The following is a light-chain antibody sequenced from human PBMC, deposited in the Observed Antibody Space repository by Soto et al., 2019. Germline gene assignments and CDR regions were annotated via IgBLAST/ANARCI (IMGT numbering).Light chain of an antibody. Sequence: EVVMTQSPATLSVSPGERATLSCRASQSVNRCLAWYQQKPGQAPRLLIYTADTRATGIPARFSGSGSGTEFTLTISSLQSEDFAVYYCQQYSNWPPYTFGQGTKLEIK. J-gene: IGKJ2*01. CDR3: QQYSNWPPYT. CDR2: TAD. V-gene: IGKV3-15*01. CDR1: QSVNRC.